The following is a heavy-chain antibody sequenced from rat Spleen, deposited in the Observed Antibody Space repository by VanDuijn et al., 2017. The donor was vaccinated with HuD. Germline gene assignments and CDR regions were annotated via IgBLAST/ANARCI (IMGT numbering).Heavy chain of an antibody. CDR2: IIYDGSST. V-gene: IGHV5-17*01. Sequence: EVQLVESGGGLLQPGRSLKLSCTASGFTFSDYAMAWVRQTPTKGLAWVATIIYDGSSTYYRDSEKGRFTISRDNAKSTLYLQMDSLRSEDTATYYGARQAYYSGDDYWGQGVMVTVSS. CDR3: ARQAYYSGDDY. D-gene: IGHD1-1*01. J-gene: IGHJ2*01. CDR1: GFTFSDYA.